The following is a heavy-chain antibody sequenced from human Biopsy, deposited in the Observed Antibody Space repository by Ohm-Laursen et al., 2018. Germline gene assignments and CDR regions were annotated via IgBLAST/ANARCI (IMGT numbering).Heavy chain of an antibody. CDR3: ARGSGSGFYFDQ. CDR1: KFTVRTNS. V-gene: IGHV3-66*01. Sequence: LSLTCAASKFTVRTNSMSWVRLAPGEGLEWVSVIYAGATTYYPDSVKGRFTISRDNSRNTVYLQMDSLRGEDTAVYFCARGSGSGFYFDQWGQGTLVTVSS. CDR2: IYAGATT. J-gene: IGHJ4*02. D-gene: IGHD2-15*01.